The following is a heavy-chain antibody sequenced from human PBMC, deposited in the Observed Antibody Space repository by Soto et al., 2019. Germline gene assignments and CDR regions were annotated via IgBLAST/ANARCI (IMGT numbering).Heavy chain of an antibody. D-gene: IGHD1-26*01. J-gene: IGHJ3*02. V-gene: IGHV3-9*01. Sequence: GGSLRLSCAASGFTFDDYAMHWVRQAPGKGLEWVSGISWNSGSIGYADSVKGRFTISRDNAKNSLYLQMNSLRAEDTALYYCAKGRWLLKLNDAFDIWDQGTMVTVSS. CDR3: AKGRWLLKLNDAFDI. CDR1: GFTFDDYA. CDR2: ISWNSGSI.